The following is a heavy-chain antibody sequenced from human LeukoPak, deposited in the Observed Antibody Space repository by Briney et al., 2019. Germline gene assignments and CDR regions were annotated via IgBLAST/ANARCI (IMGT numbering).Heavy chain of an antibody. CDR3: AKDNVAAAGRYFDY. V-gene: IGHV3-30*18. Sequence: GGSLRLSCAASGCTFSNYGMHWVRQAPGKGLEWVALISYDGSNKYFADSVKGRFTISRDNSKNTLYLQMHSLRAEDTAVYYCAKDNVAAAGRYFDYWGQGTLVTVSS. CDR2: ISYDGSNK. J-gene: IGHJ4*02. D-gene: IGHD6-13*01. CDR1: GCTFSNYG.